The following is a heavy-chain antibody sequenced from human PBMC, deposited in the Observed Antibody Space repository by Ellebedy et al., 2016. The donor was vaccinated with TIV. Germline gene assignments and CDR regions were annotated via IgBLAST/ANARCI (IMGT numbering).Heavy chain of an antibody. V-gene: IGHV3-33*01. J-gene: IGHJ4*02. CDR1: GFTFSSYG. D-gene: IGHD4-23*01. CDR3: TREIIYGGYYFDY. Sequence: GESLKISXAASGFTFSSYGMHWVRRAPGKGLEWVAVIWSDGTTKYYSGSVKGRFTISRDNSKNTLYLQMNSLRAEDTAVYYCTREIIYGGYYFDYWGQGTLVTVSS. CDR2: IWSDGTTK.